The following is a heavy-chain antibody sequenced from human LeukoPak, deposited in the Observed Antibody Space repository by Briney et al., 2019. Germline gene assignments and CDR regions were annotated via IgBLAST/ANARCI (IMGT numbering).Heavy chain of an antibody. CDR2: ISAYNGNT. CDR1: GYTFTSYG. J-gene: IGHJ4*02. V-gene: IGHV1-18*01. CDR3: ARDDCSGGSCYLAY. Sequence: ASVKVSCKASGYTFTSYGISWVRQAPGQGLERMGWISAYNGNTNYAQKLQGRVTMTTDTSTSTAYMELRSLRSDDTAVYFCARDDCSGGSCYLAYWGQGTLVTVSS. D-gene: IGHD2-15*01.